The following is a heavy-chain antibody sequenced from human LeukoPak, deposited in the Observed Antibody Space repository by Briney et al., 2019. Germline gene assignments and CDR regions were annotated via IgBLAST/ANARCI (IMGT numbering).Heavy chain of an antibody. Sequence: GGSLRLSCAASGFSFSNYPMSWVRQAPAKGLQWVSAISGGGGSAYYADSVKGRFTISRDNSKNTLYLQMNSLRAEDTAVYYCAREQTSNGKLYYGMDVWGQGTTVTVSS. CDR3: AREQTSNGKLYYGMDV. V-gene: IGHV3-23*01. J-gene: IGHJ6*02. CDR2: ISGGGGSA. CDR1: GFSFSNYP. D-gene: IGHD4-4*01.